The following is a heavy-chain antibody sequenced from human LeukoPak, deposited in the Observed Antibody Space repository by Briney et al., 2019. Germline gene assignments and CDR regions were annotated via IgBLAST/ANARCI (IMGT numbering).Heavy chain of an antibody. CDR2: ISGSGGST. J-gene: IGHJ4*02. Sequence: LEWVSPISGSGGSTYYAASVKGRFTISRDNSKNTLYLQMNSLRAEDTAVYYCANSVGARHYWGQGTLVTVSS. D-gene: IGHD6-6*01. V-gene: IGHV3-23*01. CDR3: ANSVGARHY.